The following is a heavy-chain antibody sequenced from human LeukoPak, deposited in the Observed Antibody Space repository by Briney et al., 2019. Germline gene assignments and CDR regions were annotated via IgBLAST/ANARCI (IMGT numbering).Heavy chain of an antibody. CDR3: AKEDLGGYDLRGYYFDY. CDR1: GFTFSSYA. Sequence: PGGPLRLSCAASGFTFSSYAMSWVRQAPGKGLEWVSAISGSGGSTYYADSVKGRLTISRDNSKNTLYLQMNSLRAEDTAVYYCAKEDLGGYDLRGYYFDYWGQGTLVTVSS. J-gene: IGHJ4*02. V-gene: IGHV3-23*01. CDR2: ISGSGGST. D-gene: IGHD5-12*01.